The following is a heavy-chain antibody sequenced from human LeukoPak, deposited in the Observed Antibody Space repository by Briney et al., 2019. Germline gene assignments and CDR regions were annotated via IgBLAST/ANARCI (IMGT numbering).Heavy chain of an antibody. J-gene: IGHJ4*02. CDR3: ARDGSMIVVVPFDY. Sequence: GGSLRLTCAASGFTFTTYWMHWVRQAPGKGLVWVSHINSDGSITSYADSVKGRFTISRDNAKNTLYLQMNSLRAEDTAVYYCARDGSMIVVVPFDYWGQGTLVTVSS. V-gene: IGHV3-74*01. CDR2: INSDGSIT. CDR1: GFTFTTYW. D-gene: IGHD3-22*01.